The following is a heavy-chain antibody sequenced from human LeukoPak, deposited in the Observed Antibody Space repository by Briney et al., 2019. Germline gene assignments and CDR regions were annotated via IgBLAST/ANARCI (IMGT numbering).Heavy chain of an antibody. CDR1: GYTFTSYG. V-gene: IGHV1-18*01. CDR3: ARDWGCSSTSCSVEGIYYYYMDV. D-gene: IGHD2-2*01. CDR2: ISAYNGNT. J-gene: IGHJ6*03. Sequence: ASVKVSCKASGYTFTSYGISWVRQAPGQGLEWMGWISAYNGNTNYAQKLQGRVTMTTDTSTSTAYMELRSLRSDDTAVYYCARDWGCSSTSCSVEGIYYYYMDVWGKGPTVTVSS.